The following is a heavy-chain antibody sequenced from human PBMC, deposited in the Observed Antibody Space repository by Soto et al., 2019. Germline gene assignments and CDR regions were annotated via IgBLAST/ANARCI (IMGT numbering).Heavy chain of an antibody. CDR1: GGTFSSYA. J-gene: IGHJ3*02. D-gene: IGHD3-22*01. V-gene: IGHV1-2*02. CDR2: ISPKSGGA. CDR3: ARASPRITMILVAYGDAFDI. Sequence: ASVKVSCKASGGTFSSYAISWVRQAPGQGLEYMGWISPKSGGAAYAQKFRGRVTMTRDTSVNIAYLHLSSLKSDDTAVYFCARASPRITMILVAYGDAFDIWGQGTMVTVSS.